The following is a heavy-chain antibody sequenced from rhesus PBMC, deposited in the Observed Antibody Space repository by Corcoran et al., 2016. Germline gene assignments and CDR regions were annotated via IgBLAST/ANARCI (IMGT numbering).Heavy chain of an antibody. V-gene: IGHV4S9*01. D-gene: IGHD1-1*01. CDR2: IYGKSAST. Sequence: QVQLQESGPGLVKPSETLSLTCAVSGGSISDYYYWHWIRQPPGKGLEWIGNIYGKSASTYYNPALKSRVTISKDTSKNQFFLKLSSVTAADTAVYYCARGPAGFNRFDVWGPGVLVTVSS. J-gene: IGHJ5-1*01. CDR1: GGSISDYYY. CDR3: ARGPAGFNRFDV.